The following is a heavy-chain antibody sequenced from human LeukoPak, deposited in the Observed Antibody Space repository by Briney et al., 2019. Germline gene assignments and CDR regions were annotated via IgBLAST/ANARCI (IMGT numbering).Heavy chain of an antibody. CDR3: AKYLSAKGPPYGLDV. J-gene: IGHJ6*04. CDR1: EYTFSSYA. CDR2: ISGRGDSK. Sequence: GGSLRLSCAASEYTFSSYAMRCVPQAPGEGREWVSAISGRGDSKYYADSVKGRFTISRDNSKNTLFLQMNRLTAEDTAIYYCAKYLSAKGPPYGLDVWGGGTTVTVSS. V-gene: IGHV3-23*01.